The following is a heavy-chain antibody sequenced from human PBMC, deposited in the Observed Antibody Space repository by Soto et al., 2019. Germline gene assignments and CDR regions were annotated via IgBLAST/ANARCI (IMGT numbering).Heavy chain of an antibody. CDR3: ARESCSSTSCYADGAFDI. CDR2: ISSSSSTI. D-gene: IGHD2-2*01. Sequence: GGSLRLSCAASGFTFSSYSMNWVRQAPGKGLEWVSYISSSSSTIYYADTVKGRFTISRDNAKNSLYLQMNSLRAEDTAVYYCARESCSSTSCYADGAFDIWGQGT. CDR1: GFTFSSYS. J-gene: IGHJ3*02. V-gene: IGHV3-48*01.